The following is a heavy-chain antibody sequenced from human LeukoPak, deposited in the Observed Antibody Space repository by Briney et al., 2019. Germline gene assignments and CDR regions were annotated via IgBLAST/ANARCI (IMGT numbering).Heavy chain of an antibody. J-gene: IGHJ4*02. Sequence: GGSLRLSCAASGFTFSNDAMRWVRQAPGKGLEYVAAISSNGDSAYYANSVKGRFTISRDNSKNTLNLQMDSLRVEDMGVYYCARADSGPSFPPDYWGQGTLVTVSS. CDR1: GFTFSNDA. CDR2: ISSNGDSA. V-gene: IGHV3-64*01. CDR3: ARADSGPSFPPDY. D-gene: IGHD5-12*01.